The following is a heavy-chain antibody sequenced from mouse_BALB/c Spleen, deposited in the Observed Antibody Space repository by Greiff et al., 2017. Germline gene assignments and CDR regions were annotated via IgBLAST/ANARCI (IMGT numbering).Heavy chain of an antibody. D-gene: IGHD2-4*01. CDR3: ARGLGDYGDYFDY. J-gene: IGHJ2*01. CDR2: ISSGGST. Sequence: DVHLVESGGGLVKPGGSLKLSCAASGFTFSSYAMSWVRQTPEKRLEWVASISSGGSTYYPDSVKGRFTISRDNARNILYLQMSSLRSEDTAMYYCARGLGDYGDYFDYWGQGTTLTVSS. V-gene: IGHV5-6-5*01. CDR1: GFTFSSYA.